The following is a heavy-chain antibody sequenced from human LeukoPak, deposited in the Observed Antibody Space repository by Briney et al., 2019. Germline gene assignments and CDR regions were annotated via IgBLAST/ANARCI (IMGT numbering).Heavy chain of an antibody. CDR3: ARWNYYDSSGNYYGFDY. CDR2: ISPDGSTT. V-gene: IGHV3-74*01. CDR1: GFTFSSYW. J-gene: IGHJ4*02. Sequence: GGSLRLSCAASGFTFSSYWMHWVRQAPGKGLVWVSRISPDGSTTGHADSVKGRFTTSRDNAKNTLFLQMNSLRAEDTAVYYCARWNYYDSSGNYYGFDYWGQGTLVTVSS. D-gene: IGHD3-22*01.